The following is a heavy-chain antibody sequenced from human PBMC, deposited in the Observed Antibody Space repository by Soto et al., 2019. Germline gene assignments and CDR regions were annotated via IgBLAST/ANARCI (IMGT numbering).Heavy chain of an antibody. CDR3: AREPPTAATVGGMDV. CDR2: SDYSGST. J-gene: IGHJ6*04. V-gene: IGHV4-61*01. Sequence: WETMRVTWIVCGASVSSNSYYWTWVRQPPGKGLEWIGYSDYSGSTKYNPSLKSRVTISVDTSKNQFSLKRSSVTAEDTAVFYGAREPPTAATVGGMDVWVKGPSVT. CDR1: GASVSSNSYY. D-gene: IGHD6-13*01.